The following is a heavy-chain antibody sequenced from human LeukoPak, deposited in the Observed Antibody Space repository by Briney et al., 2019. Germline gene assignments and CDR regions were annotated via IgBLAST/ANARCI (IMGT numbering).Heavy chain of an antibody. D-gene: IGHD2-2*02. Sequence: ASVKVSCKASGYTFTGYYMHWVRQAPGQGLEWMGWINPNSGGTNYAQKFQGRVTVTRDTSISTAYMELSRLRSDDTAVYYCARDIIVVVPAAIVGDAFDIWGQGTMVTVSS. J-gene: IGHJ3*02. CDR2: INPNSGGT. CDR1: GYTFTGYY. V-gene: IGHV1-2*02. CDR3: ARDIIVVVPAAIVGDAFDI.